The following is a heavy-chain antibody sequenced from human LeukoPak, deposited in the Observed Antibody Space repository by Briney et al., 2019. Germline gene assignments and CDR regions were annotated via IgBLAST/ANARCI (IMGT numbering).Heavy chain of an antibody. CDR3: ASVTTYYYYGMDV. CDR1: GGSFSGYY. Sequence: SETLSLTCAVYGGSFSGYYWSWIRQPPGKGLEWIGEINHSGSTNYNPFLKSRVTISVDTSKNQFSLKLSSVTAADTAVYYCASVTTYYYYGMDVWGQGTTVTVSS. CDR2: INHSGST. V-gene: IGHV4-34*01. D-gene: IGHD1-1*01. J-gene: IGHJ6*02.